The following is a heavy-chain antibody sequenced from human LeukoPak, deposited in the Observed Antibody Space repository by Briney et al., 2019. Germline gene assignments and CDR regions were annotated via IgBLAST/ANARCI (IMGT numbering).Heavy chain of an antibody. J-gene: IGHJ1*01. D-gene: IGHD6-13*01. Sequence: SVKVSCKASGGTFSSYAISWVRQAPGQGLEWMGRIIPILGIANYAQKFQGRVTITADKSTSTAYMGLSSLRSEDTAVYYCARGRGIAAAGTGDEYFQHWGQGTLVTVSS. V-gene: IGHV1-69*04. CDR2: IIPILGIA. CDR1: GGTFSSYA. CDR3: ARGRGIAAAGTGDEYFQH.